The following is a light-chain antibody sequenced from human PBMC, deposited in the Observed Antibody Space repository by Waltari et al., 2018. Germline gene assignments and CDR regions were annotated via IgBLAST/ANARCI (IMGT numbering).Light chain of an antibody. CDR1: QSVSIN. CDR2: DTS. CDR3: QQTSSWPLT. V-gene: IGKV3-11*01. J-gene: IGKJ4*01. Sequence: EIVLTQSPATLSLSPGQRATHSCRASQSVSINLGWYQQKLGQPPRLLIYDTSNRATGIPDRFSASGFGTDFTLTISSLEPEDFAVYFCQQTSSWPLTFGGGTKVEIK.